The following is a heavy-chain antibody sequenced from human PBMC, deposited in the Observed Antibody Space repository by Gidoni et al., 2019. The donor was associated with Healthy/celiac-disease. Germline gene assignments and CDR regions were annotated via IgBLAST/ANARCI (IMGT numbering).Heavy chain of an antibody. V-gene: IGHV1-69*06. CDR3: ARVERHYDYVWGSYRLFRFDP. CDR2: IIPIFGTA. CDR1: GGTFSSYA. J-gene: IGHJ5*02. D-gene: IGHD3-16*02. Sequence: QVQLVQSGAEVKKPGSSVKVSCKASGGTFSSYAISWVRQAPGQGLEWMGGIIPIFGTANYAQKFQGRVTITADKSTSTAYMELSSLRSEDTAVYYCARVERHYDYVWGSYRLFRFDPWGQGTLVTVSS.